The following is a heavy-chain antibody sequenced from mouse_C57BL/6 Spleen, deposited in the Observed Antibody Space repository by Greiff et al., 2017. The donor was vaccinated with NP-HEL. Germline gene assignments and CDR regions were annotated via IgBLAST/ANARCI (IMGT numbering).Heavy chain of an antibody. Sequence: EVQLVESEGGLVQPGSSMKLSCTASGFTFSDYYMAWVRQVPEKGLEWVANINYDGSSTYYLDSLKSRFIISRDNAKNILYLQMSSLKSEDTATYYCARVYYYGSSSDAMDYWGQGTSVTVSS. CDR2: INYDGSST. V-gene: IGHV5-16*01. CDR3: ARVYYYGSSSDAMDY. J-gene: IGHJ4*01. D-gene: IGHD1-1*01. CDR1: GFTFSDYY.